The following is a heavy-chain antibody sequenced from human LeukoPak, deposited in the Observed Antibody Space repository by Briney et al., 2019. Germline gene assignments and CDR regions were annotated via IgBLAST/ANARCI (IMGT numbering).Heavy chain of an antibody. V-gene: IGHV3-30*18. CDR1: GFTFSSYG. D-gene: IGHD4-17*01. J-gene: IGHJ6*02. CDR2: ISYDGSNK. Sequence: GGSLRLSCAASGFTFSSYGMPWVRQAPGKGLEWVAVISYDGSNKYYADSVKGRFTISRDNSKNTLYLQMNSLRAEDTAVYYCAKDRSHDYGDYSSGMDVWGQGTTVTVSS. CDR3: AKDRSHDYGDYSSGMDV.